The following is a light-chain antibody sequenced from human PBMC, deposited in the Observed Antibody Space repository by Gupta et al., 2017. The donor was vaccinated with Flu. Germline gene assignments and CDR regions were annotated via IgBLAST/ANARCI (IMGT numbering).Light chain of an antibody. J-gene: IGKJ2*01. CDR2: KAS. V-gene: IGKV1-5*03. Sequence: GDRVTITCRASQSISSWLAWYQQKAGKAPKLLIYKASNLESGVPSRFSGSGSGTEFTLTISSLQPDDFATYYCQQYNSYPYTFGQGTKLEIK. CDR3: QQYNSYPYT. CDR1: QSISSW.